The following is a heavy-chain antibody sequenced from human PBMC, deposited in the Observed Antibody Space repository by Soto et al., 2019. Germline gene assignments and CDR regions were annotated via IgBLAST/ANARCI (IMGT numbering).Heavy chain of an antibody. V-gene: IGHV4-39*02. D-gene: IGHD6-13*01. CDR1: GGSISSSSYY. CDR2: IYYSGST. CDR3: ARDSGYSTDWDYYYGMDV. J-gene: IGHJ6*02. Sequence: SETLSLTCTVSGGSISSSSYYWGWIRQPPGKGLEWIGSIYYSGSTYYNPSLKSRVTISVDTSKNQFSLKLSSVTAADTAVYYCARDSGYSTDWDYYYGMDVWGQGTTVTVSS.